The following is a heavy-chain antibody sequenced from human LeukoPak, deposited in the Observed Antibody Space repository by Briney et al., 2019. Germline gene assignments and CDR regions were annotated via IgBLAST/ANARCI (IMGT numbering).Heavy chain of an antibody. CDR3: AKDWNHYFDY. V-gene: IGHV3-30*18. Sequence: GGYLRLSCAASGFTFSSYGMHWVRQAPGKGLERVAVISYDGSNKYYVDSVKSRFTISRDNSKNTLYLQMNSLRAEDTAVYYCAKDWNHYFDYWGQGTLVTVSS. CDR2: ISYDGSNK. D-gene: IGHD1-1*01. J-gene: IGHJ4*02. CDR1: GFTFSSYG.